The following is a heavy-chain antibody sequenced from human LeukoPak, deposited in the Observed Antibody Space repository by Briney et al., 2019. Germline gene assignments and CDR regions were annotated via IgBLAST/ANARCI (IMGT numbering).Heavy chain of an antibody. CDR2: IYYSGST. Sequence: SETLSLTCTVSGASISSTTYYWGWIRQPPRKGLEWIASIYYSGSTYYNPSLKSRVTISVDTSKNQFSLKLSSVTAADTAVYYCARVTGYMIEDYFDYWGQGTLVTVSS. V-gene: IGHV4-39*07. J-gene: IGHJ4*02. CDR3: ARVTGYMIEDYFDY. CDR1: GASISSTTYY. D-gene: IGHD3-22*01.